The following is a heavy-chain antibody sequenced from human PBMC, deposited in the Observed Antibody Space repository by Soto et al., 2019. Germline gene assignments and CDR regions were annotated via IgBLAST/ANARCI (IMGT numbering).Heavy chain of an antibody. CDR2: IYYSGST. CDR3: AGAKSRFYDSSAYHKLFAP. Sequence: TLSLTCTVSGGSISSGGYYWSWIRQHPGKGLEWIGYIYYSGSTYYNPSLKSRVTISVDTSKNQFSLKLSSVTAADTAMYYCAGAKSRFYDSSAYHKLFAPWGQGTIVPVSS. V-gene: IGHV4-31*03. J-gene: IGHJ5*02. CDR1: GGSISSGGYY. D-gene: IGHD3-22*01.